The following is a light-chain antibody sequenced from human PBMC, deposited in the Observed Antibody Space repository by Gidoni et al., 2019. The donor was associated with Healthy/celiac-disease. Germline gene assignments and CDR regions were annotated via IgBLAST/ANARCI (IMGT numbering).Light chain of an antibody. CDR2: GNS. Sequence: QSVLTQTPSMSGAPGQRVTLSCPGSSSNIGAGYDVHWYQQLPGTASKLLISGNSNRPSGVPDRFSGSKSGTSASLAITGLQAEDEADYYCQSYDSSLSGLYVVFGGGTKLTVL. CDR1: SSNIGAGYD. J-gene: IGLJ2*01. CDR3: QSYDSSLSGLYVV. V-gene: IGLV1-40*01.